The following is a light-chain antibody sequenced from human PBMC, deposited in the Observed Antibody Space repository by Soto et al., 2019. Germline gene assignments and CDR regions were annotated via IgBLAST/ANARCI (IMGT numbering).Light chain of an antibody. J-gene: IGKJ3*01. CDR3: QQYQRYFLT. Sequence: DIQMTQSPSTLSASVGDRVTITCRASQSISRSLAWSQQKSGKAPKLLIYDASSLESGVPSRFSGSGFGTEFPLTSSGLQPDDFATYYCQQYQRYFLTFGPGTTVDMK. CDR2: DAS. V-gene: IGKV1-5*01. CDR1: QSISRS.